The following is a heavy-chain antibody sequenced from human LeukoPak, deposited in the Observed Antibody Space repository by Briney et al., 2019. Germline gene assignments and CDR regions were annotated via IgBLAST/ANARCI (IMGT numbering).Heavy chain of an antibody. Sequence: GGSLRLSCAASGFTFSSYSMNWVRQAPGKGLEWVSSISSSSSYIYYADSVKGRLTISRDNAKNSLYLQMDNLRAEDTAVYYCVRGDGRDYWGQGTLVTVSS. D-gene: IGHD5-24*01. V-gene: IGHV3-21*01. CDR3: VRGDGRDY. J-gene: IGHJ4*02. CDR2: ISSSSSYI. CDR1: GFTFSSYS.